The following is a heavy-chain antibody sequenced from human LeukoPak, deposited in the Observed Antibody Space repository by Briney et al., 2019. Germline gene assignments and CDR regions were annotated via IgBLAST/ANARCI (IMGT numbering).Heavy chain of an antibody. Sequence: SETLSLTCTVSGGSISSHYRSWIRQPPGKGLEWIGYIYYSGSTDYNPSLKSRVTISVDTSKNQFSLKLSSVTAADTAVYYCERAVSDWFDPWGQGTLVTVSS. V-gene: IGHV4-59*11. CDR2: IYYSGST. CDR3: ERAVSDWFDP. CDR1: GGSISSHY. D-gene: IGHD6-25*01. J-gene: IGHJ5*02.